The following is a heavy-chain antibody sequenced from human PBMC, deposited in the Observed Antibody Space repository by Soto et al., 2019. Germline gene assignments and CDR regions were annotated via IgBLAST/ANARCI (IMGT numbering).Heavy chain of an antibody. J-gene: IGHJ6*02. CDR2: INAGNGNT. Sequence: ASVKVSCKASGYTFTSYAMHWVRQAPGQRLEWMGWINAGNGNTKYSQKFQGRVTITRDTSASTAYMELSSLRTGDTAVYYCARENWNYVNYYGMDVWGQGTTVTVSS. V-gene: IGHV1-3*01. CDR3: ARENWNYVNYYGMDV. D-gene: IGHD1-7*01. CDR1: GYTFTSYA.